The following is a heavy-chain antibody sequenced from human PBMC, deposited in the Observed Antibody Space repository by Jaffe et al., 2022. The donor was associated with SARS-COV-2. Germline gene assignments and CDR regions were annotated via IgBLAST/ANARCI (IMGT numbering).Heavy chain of an antibody. CDR3: ARVLGWGWFDP. CDR2: LKGDESEV. CDR1: GFIFTNYF. D-gene: IGHD2-2*03. Sequence: EVQLAESGGGLAQPGGSLRLSCEASGFIFTNYFMGWVRQAPGKGLEWVANLKGDESEVYYLDSVKGRFTISRDNAKNSLYLQMNNLRAEDTAVYHCARVLGWGWFDPWGQGTLVTVSS. J-gene: IGHJ5*02. V-gene: IGHV3-7*01.